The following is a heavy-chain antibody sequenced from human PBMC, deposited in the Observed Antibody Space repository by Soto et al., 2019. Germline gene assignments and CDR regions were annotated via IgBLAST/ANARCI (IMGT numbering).Heavy chain of an antibody. J-gene: IGHJ6*02. CDR3: TSTESPKSYYYGSGSYYTHHYYYGMDA. CDR2: IDPSDSYT. V-gene: IGHV5-10-1*01. D-gene: IGHD3-10*01. Sequence: GESLKISCKGSGYSFTSYWISWVRQMPGKGLEWMGRIDPSDSYTNYSPSFQGHVTISADKSISTAYLQWSSLKASDTAMYYCTSTESPKSYYYGSGSYYTHHYYYGMDAWGQGTTVTVSS. CDR1: GYSFTSYW.